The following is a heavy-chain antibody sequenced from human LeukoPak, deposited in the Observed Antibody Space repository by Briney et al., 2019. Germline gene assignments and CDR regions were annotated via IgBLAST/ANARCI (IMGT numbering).Heavy chain of an antibody. J-gene: IGHJ4*02. D-gene: IGHD6-19*01. V-gene: IGHV4-31*03. CDR1: GGSISSGGYY. Sequence: PSQTLSLTCTVSGGSISSGGYYWSWIRQHPGKGLEWIGYLYYSGSTYYNPSLKSRVTISVDTSKNQFSLKLSSVTAADTAVYYRARDLGGSGWHDYWGQGTLVTVSS. CDR2: LYYSGST. CDR3: ARDLGGSGWHDY.